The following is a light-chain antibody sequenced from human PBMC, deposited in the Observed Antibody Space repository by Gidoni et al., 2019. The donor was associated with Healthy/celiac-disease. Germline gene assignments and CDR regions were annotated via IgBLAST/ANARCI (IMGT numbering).Light chain of an antibody. CDR1: QSVSSSY. Sequence: EIVLPQSPGTLSLSPGERATLSCRARQSVSSSYLAWYQQKPGQAPSLLIYGASSRATGIPARFSGSGSGTDFTLTISRLEPEDVAVYYCQQYGSSPPTFGQGTRLEIK. V-gene: IGKV3-20*01. CDR2: GAS. CDR3: QQYGSSPPT. J-gene: IGKJ5*01.